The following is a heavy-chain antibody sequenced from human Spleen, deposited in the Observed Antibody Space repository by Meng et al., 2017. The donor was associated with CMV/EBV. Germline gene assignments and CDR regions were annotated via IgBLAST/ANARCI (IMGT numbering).Heavy chain of an antibody. V-gene: IGHV3-30-3*01. Sequence: GESLKISCAASGFTFSNFDMHWVRQAPGTGLEWVSAISSTGDNEYYADSVKGRVTTSRDNSKSTLYLQLNSLRPEDTAVYYCAREKGSRTFDYWGQGTLVTVSS. CDR3: AREKGSRTFDY. CDR1: GFTFSNFD. CDR2: ISSTGDNE. J-gene: IGHJ4*02. D-gene: IGHD1-14*01.